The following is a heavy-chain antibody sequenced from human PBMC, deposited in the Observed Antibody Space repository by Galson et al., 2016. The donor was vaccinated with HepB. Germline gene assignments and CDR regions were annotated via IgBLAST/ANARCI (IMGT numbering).Heavy chain of an antibody. CDR2: ISPGDSDT. V-gene: IGHV5-51*01. CDR3: ARSGYYDSGSHADRWDF. D-gene: IGHD3-10*01. Sequence: QSGAEVKKPGESLKISCKGSGYSFSSYWIGWVRQMPGKGLEWMGTISPGDSDTRYSPSFQGQVTISADKSINTAYLQWSSLKASDTAMYYCARSGYYDSGSHADRWDFWGQGTLVTVSS. J-gene: IGHJ4*02. CDR1: GYSFSSYW.